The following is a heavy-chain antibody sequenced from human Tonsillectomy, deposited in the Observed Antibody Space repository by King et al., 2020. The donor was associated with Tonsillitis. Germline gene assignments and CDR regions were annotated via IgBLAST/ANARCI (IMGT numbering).Heavy chain of an antibody. CDR3: ASSDNWNFLDY. J-gene: IGHJ4*02. V-gene: IGHV4-59*11. D-gene: IGHD1-7*01. Sequence: VQLQESGPGLGKPSETLSLTCNVSGGSISDHYWSWIRQSPGKGLDRIGYIYHTGRTNYNPSLKRRVTISIDTSKNQFSLELSSVTAADTAVYYCASSDNWNFLDYWGQGALVTVSS. CDR1: GGSISDHY. CDR2: IYHTGRT.